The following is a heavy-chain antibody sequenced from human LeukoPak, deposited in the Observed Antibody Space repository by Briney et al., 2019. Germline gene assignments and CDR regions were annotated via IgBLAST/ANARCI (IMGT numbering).Heavy chain of an antibody. D-gene: IGHD4-17*01. CDR3: ARDSGDYGDYSRSSFCAFDI. CDR1: GGSISSYY. J-gene: IGHJ3*02. V-gene: IGHV4-4*07. Sequence: SETLSLTCTVSGGSISSYYWSWIRQPAGKGLEWIGRIYTSGSTNYNPSLKSRVTMSVDTSKNQFSLKLSSVTAADTAVYYCARDSGDYGDYSRSSFCAFDIWGQGTMVIVSS. CDR2: IYTSGST.